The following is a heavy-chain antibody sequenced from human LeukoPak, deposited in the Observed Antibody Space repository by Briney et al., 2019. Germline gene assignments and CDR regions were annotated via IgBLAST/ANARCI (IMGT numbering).Heavy chain of an antibody. J-gene: IGHJ4*02. CDR1: GFTFSSYA. Sequence: PGGSLRLSCAASGFTFSSYAMSWVRQAPGKGLEWVSAISGSGGSTYYADSVKGRFTISRDNAKNSLYLQMNNLRAEDTAVYYCARENYDILTGYSPYYFDYWGQGTLVTVSS. CDR3: ARENYDILTGYSPYYFDY. D-gene: IGHD3-9*01. V-gene: IGHV3-23*01. CDR2: ISGSGGST.